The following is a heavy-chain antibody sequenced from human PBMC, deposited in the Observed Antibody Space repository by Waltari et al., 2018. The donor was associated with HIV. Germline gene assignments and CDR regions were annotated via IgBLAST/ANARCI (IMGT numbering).Heavy chain of an antibody. D-gene: IGHD6-13*01. CDR3: AKGIYSSNWHDAFDI. CDR1: GFTFSSYA. CDR2: ISAGGST. V-gene: IGHV3-23*01. J-gene: IGHJ3*02. Sequence: EVQLLESGGGLIQTGGSLRLSCAASGFTFSSYAVSWVRPAPGKGLEWVSTISAGGSTYYGDSVKGRFTISRDYSKNSLYLQLNSLRPEDTAIYYCAKGIYSSNWHDAFDIWGQGTMVTVSS.